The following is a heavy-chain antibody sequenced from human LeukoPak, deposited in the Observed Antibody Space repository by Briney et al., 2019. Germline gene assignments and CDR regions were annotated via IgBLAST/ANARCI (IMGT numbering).Heavy chain of an antibody. V-gene: IGHV3-53*01. CDR1: GFTVSSNY. CDR2: IYSGGGT. CDR3: ARGNTRGSRDGYNSDY. D-gene: IGHD5-24*01. J-gene: IGHJ4*02. Sequence: GGSLRLSCAASGFTVSSNYMSWVRQAPGKGLEWVSVIYSGGGTYYADSVKGRFTISRDNSKNTLYLRMNSRRAEDTAVYYCARGNTRGSRDGYNSDYWGQGTLVTVSS.